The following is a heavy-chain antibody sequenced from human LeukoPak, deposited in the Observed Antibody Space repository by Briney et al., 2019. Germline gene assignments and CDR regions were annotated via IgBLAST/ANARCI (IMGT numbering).Heavy chain of an antibody. D-gene: IGHD6-19*01. CDR3: ARTSGTAVDAH. V-gene: IGHV1-18*01. J-gene: IGHJ4*02. Sequence: ASVKVSCKASGYTFSSYGINWVRQAPAQGIEWMGWISAYNGNTNYAQKLQGRVTMTTDTSTSIAYMKLRSLRSDDTAVYYCARTSGTAVDAHWGQGTLVTVSS. CDR1: GYTFSSYG. CDR2: ISAYNGNT.